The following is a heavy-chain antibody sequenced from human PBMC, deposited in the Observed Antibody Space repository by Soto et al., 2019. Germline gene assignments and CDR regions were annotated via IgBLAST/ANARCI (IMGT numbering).Heavy chain of an antibody. CDR2: ISGSGGST. CDR3: AKSSNYYDSSGYYDY. J-gene: IGHJ4*02. D-gene: IGHD3-22*01. Sequence: PGGSLRLSYAAPGFNFSSYAMSWVRQAPGKGLEWVSAISGSGGSTYYADSVKGRFTISRDNSKNTLYLQMNSLRAEDTAVYYCAKSSNYYDSSGYYDYWGQGTLVTVSS. V-gene: IGHV3-23*01. CDR1: GFNFSSYA.